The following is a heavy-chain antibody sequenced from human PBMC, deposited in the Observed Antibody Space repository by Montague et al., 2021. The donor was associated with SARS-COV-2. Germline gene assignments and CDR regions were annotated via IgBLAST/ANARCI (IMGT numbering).Heavy chain of an antibody. V-gene: IGHV4-34*01. CDR2: INHSGST. Sequence: SETLSLTCAVSGGSFSGYYWSWIRQPPGKGLEWIGEINHSGSTNYNPSLKSRVTISVDTSKNQFSLKLSSVTAADTAVYYCARGREYSSSAGFDYWGQGNPGHRLL. CDR3: ARGREYSSSAGFDY. D-gene: IGHD6-6*01. J-gene: IGHJ4*02. CDR1: GGSFSGYY.